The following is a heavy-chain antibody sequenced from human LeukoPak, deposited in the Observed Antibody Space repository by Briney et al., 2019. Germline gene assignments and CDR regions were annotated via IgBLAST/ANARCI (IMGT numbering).Heavy chain of an antibody. CDR3: AKDRESYYYYGMDV. CDR1: GFTFSSYG. J-gene: IGHJ6*02. Sequence: GGSLRLSCAASGFTFSSYGMHWVRQAPCKGLEWVAVISYDGSNKYYADSVKGRFTISRDNSKNTLYLQMNSLRAEDTAVYYCAKDRESYYYYGMDVWGQGTTVTVSS. CDR2: ISYDGSNK. V-gene: IGHV3-30*18.